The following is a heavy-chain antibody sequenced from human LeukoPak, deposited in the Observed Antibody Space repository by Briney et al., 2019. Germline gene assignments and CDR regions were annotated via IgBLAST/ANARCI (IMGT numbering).Heavy chain of an antibody. Sequence: NHGESLKISCKGSGYSFTSYWIGWVRQMPGKGLEWMGIIYPGDSDTRYSPSFQGQVTISADKPISTAYLQWSSLKASDTAMYYCARLGRPGQLSDYYFDYWGQGTLVTVSS. CDR2: IYPGDSDT. V-gene: IGHV5-51*01. D-gene: IGHD5-18*01. J-gene: IGHJ4*02. CDR3: ARLGRPGQLSDYYFDY. CDR1: GYSFTSYW.